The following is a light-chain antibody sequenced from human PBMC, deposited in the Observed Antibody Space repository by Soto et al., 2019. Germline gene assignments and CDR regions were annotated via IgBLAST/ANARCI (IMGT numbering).Light chain of an antibody. CDR1: PSLSSTY. V-gene: IGKV3-20*01. CDR3: QQYVRSPNT. J-gene: IGKJ5*01. CDR2: GAS. Sequence: ETVLTQSPGTLSLSPGEKATLSCRASPSLSSTYLACYQQKPGQAPRLVIYGASNRAAGIPDRFSGIGSGTDFTLTISRLEPEDFAVYYCQQYVRSPNTFGQGTRLEVK.